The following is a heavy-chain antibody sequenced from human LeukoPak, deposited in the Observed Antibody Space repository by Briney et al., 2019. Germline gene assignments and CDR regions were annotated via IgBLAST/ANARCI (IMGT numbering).Heavy chain of an antibody. CDR2: MNPNNNNT. CDR3: ARYPRSNYNFDY. V-gene: IGHV1-8*01. CDR1: GYTFTSYD. Sequence: GASVKVSCKASGYTFTSYDINWVRQATGQGLEWMGWMNPNNNNTGYAQKFQGRVTTTRNTSISTAYMELSSLRSEDTAVYYCARYPRSNYNFDYWGQGTLVTVSS. D-gene: IGHD5-24*01. J-gene: IGHJ4*02.